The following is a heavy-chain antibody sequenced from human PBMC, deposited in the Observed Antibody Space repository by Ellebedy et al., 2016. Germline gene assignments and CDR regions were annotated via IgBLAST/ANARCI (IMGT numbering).Heavy chain of an antibody. Sequence: DSVKGRFTISRDNAKNSLYLQMNSLRAEDTAVYYCARLGSDAFDVWGQGTMVTVSS. J-gene: IGHJ3*01. V-gene: IGHV3-7*01. D-gene: IGHD7-27*01. CDR3: ARLGSDAFDV.